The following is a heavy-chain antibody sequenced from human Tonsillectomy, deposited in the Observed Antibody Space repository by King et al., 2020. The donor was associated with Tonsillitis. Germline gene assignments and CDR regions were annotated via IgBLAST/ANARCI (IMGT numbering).Heavy chain of an antibody. J-gene: IGHJ2*01. Sequence: QLQESGPGLVKPSQTLSLTCAVSGGSISSGGYSWSWIRQPPGKGLEWIGYIYYIGSTYYNPSLKSRVTISVDTSKNQFSLKLSSVTAADTAVYYCARSYNLAPYGSGGSCSDWYFDLWGRGTLVTVSS. CDR2: IYYIGST. CDR1: GGSISSGGYS. V-gene: IGHV4-30-4*07. CDR3: ARSYNLAPYGSGGSCSDWYFDL. D-gene: IGHD2-15*01.